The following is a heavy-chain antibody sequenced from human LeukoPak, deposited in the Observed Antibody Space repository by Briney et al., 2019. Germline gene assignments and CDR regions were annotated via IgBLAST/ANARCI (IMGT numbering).Heavy chain of an antibody. J-gene: IGHJ4*02. V-gene: IGHV3-20*04. D-gene: IGHD2-2*01. CDR2: INWNGGST. CDR1: GFTFDDYG. CDR3: ARGRVPAANDY. Sequence: GGSPRLSCAASGFTFDDYGISWGRPALWKGLDWVSGINWNGGSTGYADSVKGRFTISRDNAKNSLYLQMNSLRAEDTALYYCARGRVPAANDYWGQGTLVTVSS.